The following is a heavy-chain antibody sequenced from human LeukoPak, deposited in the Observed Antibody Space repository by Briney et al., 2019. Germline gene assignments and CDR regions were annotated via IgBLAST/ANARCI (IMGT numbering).Heavy chain of an antibody. CDR3: ARDQTYYDSSGYSLYAFDI. J-gene: IGHJ3*02. Sequence: SETLSLTCTVSGGSISSYYSSWIRQPAGKGLEWIGRIYASGSTNYNPSLKSRVTMSVDTSKNQFSLKLSSVTAADTAVYYCARDQTYYDSSGYSLYAFDIWGQGTMVTVSS. CDR1: GGSISSYY. V-gene: IGHV4-4*07. CDR2: IYASGST. D-gene: IGHD3-22*01.